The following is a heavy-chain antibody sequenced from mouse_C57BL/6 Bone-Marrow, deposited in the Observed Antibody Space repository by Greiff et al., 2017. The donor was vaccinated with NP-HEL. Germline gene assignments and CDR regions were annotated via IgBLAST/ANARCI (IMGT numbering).Heavy chain of an antibody. Sequence: VMLVESGAELVRPGASVKLSCKASGYTFTDYYINWVKQRPGQGLEWIARIYPGSGNTYYNEKFKGKATLTAEKSSSTAYMQLSSLTSEDSAVYFCARAGAYFDYWGQGTTLTVSS. CDR2: IYPGSGNT. V-gene: IGHV1-76*01. CDR1: GYTFTDYY. J-gene: IGHJ2*01. CDR3: ARAGAYFDY.